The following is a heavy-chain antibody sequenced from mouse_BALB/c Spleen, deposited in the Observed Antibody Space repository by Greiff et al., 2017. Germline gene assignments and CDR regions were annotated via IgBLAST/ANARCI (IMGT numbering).Heavy chain of an antibody. CDR3: TREWKITTGAMDY. CDR1: GFSFSSYT. V-gene: IGHV5-6-4*01. D-gene: IGHD2-4*01. Sequence: DVQLVESGGGLVKPGGSLKLSCAATGFSFSSYTMSWVRQTPEKRLEWVATISSGGSYTYYPDSVKGRFTISRDNAKNTLYLQMSSLKSEDTAMYYCTREWKITTGAMDYWGQGTSVTVSS. CDR2: ISSGGSYT. J-gene: IGHJ4*01.